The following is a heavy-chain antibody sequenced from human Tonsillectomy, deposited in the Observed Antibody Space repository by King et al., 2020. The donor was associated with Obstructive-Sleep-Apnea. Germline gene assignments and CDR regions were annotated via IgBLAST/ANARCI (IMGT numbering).Heavy chain of an antibody. D-gene: IGHD3-10*01. CDR2: RWYDGSKK. Sequence: VQLVESGGGVVQPGRSLRLSCAASGFIVSTYGMHWGRQASGKGLGWVAVRWYDGSKKYYAYSVKGRFPISRDNSKYTLYLQMNSLRGEDTAWFYCAGVEGSGSAYYYHGMDVWGQGTTGNVSS. V-gene: IGHV3-33*01. CDR3: AGVEGSGSAYYYHGMDV. J-gene: IGHJ6*02. CDR1: GFIVSTYG.